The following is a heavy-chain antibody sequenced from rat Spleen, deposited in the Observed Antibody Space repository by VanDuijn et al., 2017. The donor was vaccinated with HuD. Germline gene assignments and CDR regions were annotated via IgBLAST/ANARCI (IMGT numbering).Heavy chain of an antibody. J-gene: IGHJ2*01. D-gene: IGHD1-9*01. V-gene: IGHV5-31*01. CDR3: ARRHYGYTDYFDY. Sequence: EVQLVESGGGLVQPGRSLKLSCAASGITFNNYWMTWIRQAPGKGLEWVASISNIDDTYYSDSVKGRFSISRDNAKSTLSLQMDSLRSEDTATYYCARRHYGYTDYFDYWGQGVMVTVSS. CDR2: ISNIDDT. CDR1: GITFNNYW.